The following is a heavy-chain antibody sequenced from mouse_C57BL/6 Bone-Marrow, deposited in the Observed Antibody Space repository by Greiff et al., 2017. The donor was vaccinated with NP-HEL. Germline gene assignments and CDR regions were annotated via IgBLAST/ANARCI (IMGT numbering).Heavy chain of an antibody. CDR2: IDPENGDT. J-gene: IGHJ3*01. CDR3: TRDGYYGFAY. Sequence: VQLKESGAELVRPGASVKLSCTASGFNIKDDYMHWVKQRPEQGLEWIGWIDPENGDTEYASKFQGKATITADTSSNTAYLQLSSLTSEDTAVYYCTRDGYYGFAYWGQGTLVTVSA. CDR1: GFNIKDDY. D-gene: IGHD2-3*01. V-gene: IGHV14-4*01.